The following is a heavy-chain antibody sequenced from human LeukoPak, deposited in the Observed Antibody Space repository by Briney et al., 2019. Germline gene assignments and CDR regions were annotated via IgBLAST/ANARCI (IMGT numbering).Heavy chain of an antibody. J-gene: IGHJ5*02. CDR2: IYYSGST. CDR3: ARHYYGSGSLWFDP. D-gene: IGHD3-10*01. CDR1: GGSISSSSYY. V-gene: IGHV4-39*01. Sequence: SETLSLTCPVCGGSISSSSYYWGWIRQPPGKGLEWIGSIYYSGSTYYNPSLKSRVTISVDTSKNQFSLKLSSVTAADTAVYYCARHYYGSGSLWFDPWGQGTLVTVSS.